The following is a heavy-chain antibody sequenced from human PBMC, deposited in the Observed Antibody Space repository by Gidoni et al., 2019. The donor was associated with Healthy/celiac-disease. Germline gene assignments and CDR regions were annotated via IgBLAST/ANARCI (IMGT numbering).Heavy chain of an antibody. Sequence: EVQLVESGGGLVKPGGSLRLSCAASGFTFGSYPMHWVRQAPGKGLEYVSAISSNGGSTYYADSVKGRFTISRDNSKNTLYLQMSSLRAEDTAVYYCVKDADCTNGVCWYYFDYWGQGTLVTVSS. CDR2: ISSNGGST. CDR1: GFTFGSYP. D-gene: IGHD2-8*01. V-gene: IGHV3-64D*06. CDR3: VKDADCTNGVCWYYFDY. J-gene: IGHJ4*02.